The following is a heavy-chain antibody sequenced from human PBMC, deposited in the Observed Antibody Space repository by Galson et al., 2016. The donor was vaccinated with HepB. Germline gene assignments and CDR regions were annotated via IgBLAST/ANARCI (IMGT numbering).Heavy chain of an antibody. D-gene: IGHD3-10*01. CDR1: GGSFSAYY. Sequence: SETLSLTCAVYGGSFSAYYWSWIRQPPGKGLEWIGQISDSGSSNNNPSLKSRVTILVDASKNQFSLKLSYVTAADTAVYYCARGGGSGSSWFDPWGQGTLVIVSS. J-gene: IGHJ5*02. CDR2: ISDSGSS. CDR3: ARGGGSGSSWFDP. V-gene: IGHV4-34*01.